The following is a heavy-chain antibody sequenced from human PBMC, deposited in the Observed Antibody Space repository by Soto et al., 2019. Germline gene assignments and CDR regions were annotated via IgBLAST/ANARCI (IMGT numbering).Heavy chain of an antibody. Sequence: QVQLQESGPGLVKPSETLSLSCTVSGGSISSYYWSWIRQSPGKRMEWIGYVHHSWGSSSHPSLQSRVAISLDTSKSQFSLKVTSVTATDTAVYYCARQGFGPLHGLVDVWGQGTTVTVSS. J-gene: IGHJ6*02. V-gene: IGHV4-59*08. CDR1: GGSISSYY. CDR2: VHHSWGS. CDR3: ARQGFGPLHGLVDV. D-gene: IGHD3-10*01.